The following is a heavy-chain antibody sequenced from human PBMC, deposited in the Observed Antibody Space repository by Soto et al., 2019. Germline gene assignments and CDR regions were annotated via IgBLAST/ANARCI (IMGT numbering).Heavy chain of an antibody. J-gene: IGHJ4*02. V-gene: IGHV3-23*01. Sequence: EVQLLESGGDLVQPGGSLRLSCAASGFTFSSYAMSWVRQAPGKGLEWLSSITGSGTGTYYADSVKGRFTISRDNSKNTLSLQMNSLRADDTAVYYCAKGAAGGRPHGADYWGQGTLVTVSS. CDR1: GFTFSSYA. CDR3: AKGAAGGRPHGADY. D-gene: IGHD6-13*01. CDR2: ITGSGTGT.